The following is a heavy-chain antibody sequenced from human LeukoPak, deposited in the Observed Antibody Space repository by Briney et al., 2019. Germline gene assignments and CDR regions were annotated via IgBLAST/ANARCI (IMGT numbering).Heavy chain of an antibody. Sequence: GGSLRLSCAASGFTFSTYAMSWVRQAPGKGLEWVSAITGSGGSTYYADSVKGRFTISRDNSKNTLYLRMNSLRAEDTALYYCAKQMASSFYDYWGQGTLVTVSS. CDR3: AKQMASSFYDY. D-gene: IGHD2-15*01. CDR1: GFTFSTYA. CDR2: ITGSGGST. V-gene: IGHV3-23*01. J-gene: IGHJ4*02.